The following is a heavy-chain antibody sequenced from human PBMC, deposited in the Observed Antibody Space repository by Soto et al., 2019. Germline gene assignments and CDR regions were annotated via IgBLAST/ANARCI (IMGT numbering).Heavy chain of an antibody. CDR2: ISGTGRST. V-gene: IGHV3-23*01. CDR3: AKDPSGYTDGYYYYYYMDV. Sequence: GGSLRLACAASGFSFSSYAMSWVRQAPGKGLEWVSTISGTGRSTYYADSVKGRFTISRDNSKNTLYLQVNSLRAEDTAVYYCAKDPSGYTDGYYYYYYMDVWGKETTVTVSS. D-gene: IGHD6-25*01. CDR1: GFSFSSYA. J-gene: IGHJ6*03.